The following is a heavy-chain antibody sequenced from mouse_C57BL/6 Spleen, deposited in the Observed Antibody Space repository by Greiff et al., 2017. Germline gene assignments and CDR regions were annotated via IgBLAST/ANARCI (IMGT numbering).Heavy chain of an antibody. CDR3: ARKDYYGSSYAMDY. Sequence: QVQLQQSGAELVKPGASVKISCKASGYAFSSYWMNWVKQRPGKGLEWIGQIYPGDGDTNYNGKFKGKATLTADNSSSTAYMQLSSLTSEDSAVYFCARKDYYGSSYAMDYWGQGTSVTVSS. D-gene: IGHD1-1*01. CDR1: GYAFSSYW. J-gene: IGHJ4*01. CDR2: IYPGDGDT. V-gene: IGHV1-80*01.